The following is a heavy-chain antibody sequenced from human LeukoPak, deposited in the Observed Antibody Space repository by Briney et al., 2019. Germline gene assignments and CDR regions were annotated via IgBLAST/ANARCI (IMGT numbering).Heavy chain of an antibody. D-gene: IGHD4-17*01. V-gene: IGHV3-7*05. J-gene: IGHJ3*02. Sequence: GGSLRLSCAASGFTFSSCWMSWVRQAPGKGLVWVANIKQDGSEKYYVDSVKGRFTISRDNAKNSLYLQMNSLRAEDTAVYYCARDSHDYGETVGAFDIWGQGTMVTVSS. CDR2: IKQDGSEK. CDR3: ARDSHDYGETVGAFDI. CDR1: GFTFSSCW.